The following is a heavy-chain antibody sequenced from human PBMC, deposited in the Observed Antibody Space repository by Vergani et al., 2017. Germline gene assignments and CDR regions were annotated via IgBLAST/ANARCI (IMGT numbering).Heavy chain of an antibody. CDR2: IWYDGSNK. V-gene: IGHV3-33*06. Sequence: QVQLVESGGGVVQPGRSLRLSCAASGFTFSSYGMHWVRQAPGKGLEWVAVIWYDGSNKYYADSVKGRFTISRDNSKNTLYLQMNSLRAEDTAVYYCAKGSGVYSNYVLDYWGQGTLVTVSS. CDR3: AKGSGVYSNYVLDY. D-gene: IGHD4-11*01. CDR1: GFTFSSYG. J-gene: IGHJ4*02.